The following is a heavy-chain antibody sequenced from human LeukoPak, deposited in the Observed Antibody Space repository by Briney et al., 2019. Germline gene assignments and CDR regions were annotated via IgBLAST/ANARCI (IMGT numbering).Heavy chain of an antibody. CDR3: ARDGGSYYNWFDP. CDR1: GGTFSSYA. V-gene: IGHV1-69*05. D-gene: IGHD1-26*01. Sequence: ASVKVSCKASGGTFSSYAISWVRQAPGQGLEWMGGIIPIFGTANYAQKFQGRVTITTDESTSTAYMELSSLRSEDTAVYYCARDGGSYYNWFDPWGQGTLVTVSS. CDR2: IIPIFGTA. J-gene: IGHJ5*02.